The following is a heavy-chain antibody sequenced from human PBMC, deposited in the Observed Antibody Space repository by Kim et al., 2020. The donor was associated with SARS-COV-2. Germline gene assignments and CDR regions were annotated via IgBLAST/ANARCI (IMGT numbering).Heavy chain of an antibody. J-gene: IGHJ6*02. V-gene: IGHV2-70*11. CDR1: GFSLSTSGMC. CDR2: IDWDDDK. CDR3: ARIRDVGGSSSKDV. D-gene: IGHD6-13*01. Sequence: SGPTLVNPTQTLTLTCTFSGFSLSTSGMCVSWIRQPPGKALEWLARIDWDDDKYYSTSLKTRLTISKDTSKNQVVLTMTNMDPVDTATYYCARIRDVGGSSSKDVWGQGTTVTVSS.